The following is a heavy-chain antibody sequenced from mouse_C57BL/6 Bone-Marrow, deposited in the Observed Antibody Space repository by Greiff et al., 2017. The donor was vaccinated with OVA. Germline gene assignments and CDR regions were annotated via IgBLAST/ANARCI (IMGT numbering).Heavy chain of an antibody. CDR3: TDGSYGDAMDY. V-gene: IGHV14-4*01. CDR2: IDPEDGDT. CDR1: GFNIKDDY. J-gene: IGHJ4*01. Sequence: EVQLQQSGAELVRPGASVTLSCTASGFNIKDDYMHWVKQRPEQGLEWIGWIDPEDGDTEYASKFKGQATITADTSTNPAYLQLSSLTSEDTAVYYGTDGSYGDAMDYWGQGTSVTVSS. D-gene: IGHD1-1*02.